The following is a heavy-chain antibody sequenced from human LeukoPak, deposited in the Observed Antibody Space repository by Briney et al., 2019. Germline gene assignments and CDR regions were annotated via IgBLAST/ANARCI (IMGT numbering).Heavy chain of an antibody. V-gene: IGHV1-46*01. Sequence: VASVKVSCKASGYTFTGYYMHWVRQAPGQGLEWMGIINPSGGSTSYAQKFQGRVTMTRDMSTSTVYMELSSLRSEDTAVYYCARDLVAGTITLDYWGQGTLVTVSS. CDR1: GYTFTGYY. D-gene: IGHD6-19*01. CDR3: ARDLVAGTITLDY. CDR2: INPSGGST. J-gene: IGHJ4*02.